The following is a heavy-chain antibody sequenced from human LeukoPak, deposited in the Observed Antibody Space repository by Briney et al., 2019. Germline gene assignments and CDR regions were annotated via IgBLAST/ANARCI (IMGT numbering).Heavy chain of an antibody. Sequence: GGSLRLSCAASGFTFNNYAMSWVRQVPGKGLEWLSVISGGGGSTNYADSVKGRFTISRDNSKNTLYLQVNSLRAEDTAVYYCAKLLIQDYGISGGFDYWGQGTLVTVSS. J-gene: IGHJ4*02. V-gene: IGHV3-23*01. D-gene: IGHD4-17*01. CDR1: GFTFNNYA. CDR2: ISGGGGST. CDR3: AKLLIQDYGISGGFDY.